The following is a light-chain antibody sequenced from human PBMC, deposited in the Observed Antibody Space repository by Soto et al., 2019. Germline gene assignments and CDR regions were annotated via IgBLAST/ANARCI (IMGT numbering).Light chain of an antibody. CDR3: QQRAKWPSLT. Sequence: EIVLTQSPATLSLSPGERATLSCRASQSVGSYLAWYQQKPGRAPRLLIYGASNRATGIPARFSGSGSGTDFTLTINSLEPEDFAVYYCQQRAKWPSLTFGGGTKVDIK. CDR1: QSVGSY. J-gene: IGKJ4*01. CDR2: GAS. V-gene: IGKV3-11*01.